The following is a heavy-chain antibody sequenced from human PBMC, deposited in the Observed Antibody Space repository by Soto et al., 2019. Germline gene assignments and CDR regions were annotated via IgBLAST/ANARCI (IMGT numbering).Heavy chain of an antibody. CDR3: ARNMITFGGTPTSSEGDFGMDV. D-gene: IGHD3-16*01. CDR1: GYSFTSYW. CDR2: IYPGDSDT. J-gene: IGHJ6*02. V-gene: IGHV5-51*01. Sequence: GESLKISCKGSGYSFTSYWIGWVRQMPGKGLEWMGIIYPGDSDTRYSPSFQGHVSLSVDKSVSTAYLQWSSLKASDSAIYYCARNMITFGGTPTSSEGDFGMDVWGQGTAVTVSS.